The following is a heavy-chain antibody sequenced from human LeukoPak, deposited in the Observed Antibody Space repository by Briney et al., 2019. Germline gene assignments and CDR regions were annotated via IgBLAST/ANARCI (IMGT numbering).Heavy chain of an antibody. J-gene: IGHJ4*02. CDR1: GFSFSDSW. CDR3: ARVRVGYFDL. Sequence: GGSLRLSCAASGFSFSDSWMSWVRQPPGKGLEWVANIKQDGSEEYYVDSVKGRFTISRDNAKNSLYLQMNGLRAEDTAVYYCARVRVGYFDLWGQGTVVTVSS. V-gene: IGHV3-7*01. D-gene: IGHD1-26*01. CDR2: IKQDGSEE.